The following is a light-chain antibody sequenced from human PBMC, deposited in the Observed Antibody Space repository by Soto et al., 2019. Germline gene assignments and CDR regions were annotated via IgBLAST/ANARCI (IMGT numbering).Light chain of an antibody. J-gene: IGKJ2*01. CDR1: QSVASNH. CDR2: GAS. V-gene: IGKV3-20*01. CDR3: QQYGSSTGT. Sequence: EIVLTQSPGTVSLSPGERATLSCRASQSVASNHLAWYQQQPGQAPRLLIYGASIRATGIPDSFSGSGSGTDFTLTISRMEPEDFAVYYCQQYGSSTGTFGPGTKVEIK.